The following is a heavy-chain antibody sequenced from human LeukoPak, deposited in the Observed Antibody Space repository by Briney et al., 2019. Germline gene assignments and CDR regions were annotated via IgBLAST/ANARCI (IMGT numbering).Heavy chain of an antibody. CDR1: GGSISSSNW. V-gene: IGHV4-4*02. CDR2: IYHSGST. Sequence: SETLSLTCAVSGGSISSSNWWSWVRQPPGKGLEWIGEIYHSGSTNYNPSLKGRVTISVDKSKNQFSLKLSSVTAADTAVYYCARAPTEYYYGSGNKGGFDPWGQGTLVTVSS. D-gene: IGHD3-10*01. CDR3: ARAPTEYYYGSGNKGGFDP. J-gene: IGHJ5*02.